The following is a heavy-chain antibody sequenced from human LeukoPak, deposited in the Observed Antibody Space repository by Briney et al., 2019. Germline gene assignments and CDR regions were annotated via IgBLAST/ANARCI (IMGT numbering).Heavy chain of an antibody. D-gene: IGHD3-3*01. J-gene: IGHJ6*04. Sequence: QTGGSLRLSCAASGFTFSGSAMHWVRQASGKGLEWVGRIRSKANSYATAYAASVKGRFTISRDDSKNTAYLQMNSLKTEDAVVYYCTRDFWSGYFGDVWGKGTTVTVSS. CDR3: TRDFWSGYFGDV. V-gene: IGHV3-73*01. CDR2: IRSKANSYAT. CDR1: GFTFSGSA.